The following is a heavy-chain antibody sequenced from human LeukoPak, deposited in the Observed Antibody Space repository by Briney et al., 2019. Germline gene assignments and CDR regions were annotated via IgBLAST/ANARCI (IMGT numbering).Heavy chain of an antibody. D-gene: IGHD3-10*01. V-gene: IGHV4-34*01. Sequence: SETLSLTCAVYGGSFSGYYWTWIRQSPGKGLEWIGEITHSGGTNYNPSLKSRVSISVDTSKNQFSLKLSSVTAADTAVYYCARVGRINTMVRGVKRGNFDYWGQGTLVTVSS. CDR3: ARVGRINTMVRGVKRGNFDY. CDR2: ITHSGGT. CDR1: GGSFSGYY. J-gene: IGHJ4*02.